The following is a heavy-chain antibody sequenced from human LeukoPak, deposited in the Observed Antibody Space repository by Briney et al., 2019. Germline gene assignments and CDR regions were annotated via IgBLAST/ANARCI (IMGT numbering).Heavy chain of an antibody. Sequence: GGSLRLSCAASGFTLSSYSMNWVRQAPGKGLEWVSSISSSSSYIYYADSVKGRFTISRDNAKNSLYLQMNSLRAEDTAVYYCARDQPQVIAVAGTDPPRDYYYYGMDVWGQGTTVTVSS. V-gene: IGHV3-21*01. J-gene: IGHJ6*02. CDR2: ISSSSSYI. CDR1: GFTLSSYS. D-gene: IGHD6-19*01. CDR3: ARDQPQVIAVAGTDPPRDYYYYGMDV.